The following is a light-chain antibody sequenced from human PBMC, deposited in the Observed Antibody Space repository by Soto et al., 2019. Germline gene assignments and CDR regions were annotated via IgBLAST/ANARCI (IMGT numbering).Light chain of an antibody. CDR1: QSVTNNF. Sequence: IVLTQSPGTLSLSPGERATLSCGASQSVTNNFLAWYQQKPGQAPRLLIYDASSRATGVPERFSGSGSGTDLTLTISRLEPGDFAVYYCQQYGTPLFTFGPGTKVDIK. CDR2: DAS. CDR3: QQYGTPLFT. J-gene: IGKJ3*01. V-gene: IGKV3-20*01.